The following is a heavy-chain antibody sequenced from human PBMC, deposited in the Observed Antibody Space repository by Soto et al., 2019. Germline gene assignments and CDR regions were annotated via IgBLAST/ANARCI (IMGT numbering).Heavy chain of an antibody. Sequence: QMHLQESGSGLVKPSQTLSLTCAVSGGSLSSSAYSLSWIRQPPGKGLEWIGFIYQSGSTYYNPSLKSRVTMSLDRPKNQFSLKLSSVTAADTAVYYCARELLFYDSDGFSWDDAFDIWGQGTMVTVSS. CDR2: IYQSGST. CDR1: GGSLSSSAYS. CDR3: ARELLFYDSDGFSWDDAFDI. D-gene: IGHD3-22*01. V-gene: IGHV4-30-2*01. J-gene: IGHJ3*02.